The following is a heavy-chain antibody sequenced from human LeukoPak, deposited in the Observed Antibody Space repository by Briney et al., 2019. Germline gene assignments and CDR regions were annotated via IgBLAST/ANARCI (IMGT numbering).Heavy chain of an antibody. Sequence: PSETLSLTCTVSGGSISSYYWSWIRQPAGKGLEWIGRIYTSGSTNYNPSLKSRVTMSVDTSKNQFSLKLSSVTAADTAVYYCAAATIGYDYGNRTVNDVRIVDYWGQGTLVTVSS. D-gene: IGHD5-12*01. CDR1: GGSISSYY. V-gene: IGHV4-4*07. J-gene: IGHJ4*02. CDR3: AAATIGYDYGNRTVNDVRIVDY. CDR2: IYTSGST.